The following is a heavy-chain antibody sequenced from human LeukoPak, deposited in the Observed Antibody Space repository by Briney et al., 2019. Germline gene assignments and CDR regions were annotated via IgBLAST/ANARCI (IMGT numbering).Heavy chain of an antibody. Sequence: PGGSLRLSCAASGFTFSSYGMHWVRQAPGKGLEWVAVIWYDGSNKYYADSVKGRFTISRDNSKNTLYLQMNSLRAEDTAVYYCAKDQKWLVVFDYWGQGTLVTVSS. D-gene: IGHD6-19*01. V-gene: IGHV3-33*06. J-gene: IGHJ4*02. CDR2: IWYDGSNK. CDR1: GFTFSSYG. CDR3: AKDQKWLVVFDY.